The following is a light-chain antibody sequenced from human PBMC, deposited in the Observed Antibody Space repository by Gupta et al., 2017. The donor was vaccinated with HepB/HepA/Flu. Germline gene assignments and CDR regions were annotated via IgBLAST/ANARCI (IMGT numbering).Light chain of an antibody. V-gene: IGLV3-21*04. CDR3: QVWDTGSDHVV. CDR1: NIGSKS. Sequence: SSVLTQPPSLSVAPGATARITCGGNNIGSKSVHWYQQKPGQAPVLVIQFDGDRPSGIPERFSGSNYGTTATLSFSGVEAGDEADYYCQVWDTGSDHVVFGGGTKLTVL. J-gene: IGLJ2*01. CDR2: FDG.